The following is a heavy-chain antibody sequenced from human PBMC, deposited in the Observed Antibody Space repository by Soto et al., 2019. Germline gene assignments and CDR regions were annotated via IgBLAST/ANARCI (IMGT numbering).Heavy chain of an antibody. D-gene: IGHD1-7*01. J-gene: IGHJ4*02. CDR2: INAGNGNT. CDR3: ARDGVTGTTLYYFDY. V-gene: IGHV1-3*01. CDR1: GYTFTSYA. Sequence: GASVKFSCNASGYTFTSYAMHWVRQAPGQRLEWMGWINAGNGNTKYSQKFQGRVTITRDTSASTAYMELSSLRSEDTAVYYFARDGVTGTTLYYFDYWGKGTLVTAPQ.